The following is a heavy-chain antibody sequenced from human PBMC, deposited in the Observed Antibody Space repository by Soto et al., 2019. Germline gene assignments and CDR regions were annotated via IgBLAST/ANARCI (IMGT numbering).Heavy chain of an antibody. CDR1: GGTFSSYA. CDR3: ARSQGSSTSLEIYYYYYYGMDV. J-gene: IGHJ6*02. CDR2: IIPISGTA. V-gene: IGHV1-69*01. D-gene: IGHD2-2*01. Sequence: QVQLVQSGAEVKKPGSSVKVSCKASGGTFSSYAISWVRQAPGHGLEWMGGIIPISGTANDAQKLQGRVTITADESTSTAYMELSSLRSEDTAVYYCARSQGSSTSLEIYYYYYYGMDVWGQGTTVTVSS.